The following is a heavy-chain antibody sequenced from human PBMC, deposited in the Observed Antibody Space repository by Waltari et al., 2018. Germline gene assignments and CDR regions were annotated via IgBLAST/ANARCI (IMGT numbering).Heavy chain of an antibody. Sequence: QVQLQQWGAGLLKPSETLSLTCAVYGGSFSGYYWSWIRQPPGKGLEWIGEIKHSGSTNYNPSLKSRVTISVDTSKNQFSLKLSSVTAADTAVYYCARSFWSGYYTNYYYMDVWGKGTTVTISS. J-gene: IGHJ6*03. V-gene: IGHV4-34*01. D-gene: IGHD3-3*01. CDR2: IKHSGST. CDR3: ARSFWSGYYTNYYYMDV. CDR1: GGSFSGYY.